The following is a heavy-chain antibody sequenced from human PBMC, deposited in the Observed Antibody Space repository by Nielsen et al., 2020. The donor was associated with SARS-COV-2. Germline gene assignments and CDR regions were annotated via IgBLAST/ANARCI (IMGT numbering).Heavy chain of an antibody. D-gene: IGHD1-26*01. J-gene: IGHJ5*02. CDR3: VRDAVSIMGATTPS. CDR2: ISDSSSTI. V-gene: IGHV3-48*01. CDR1: GFTFSSYS. Sequence: GESLKISCAASGFTFSSYSMNWVRQAPGKGLELVSYISDSSSTIYYADSVKGRFTISRDNAKNSLYLQMNSLRAEDTAVYYCVRDAVSIMGATTPSWGQGTLVTVSS.